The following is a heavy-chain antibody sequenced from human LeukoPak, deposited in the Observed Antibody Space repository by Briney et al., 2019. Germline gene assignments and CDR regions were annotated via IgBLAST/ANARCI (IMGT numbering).Heavy chain of an antibody. J-gene: IGHJ6*03. Sequence: ASVKVSCKASGGTFSSYAISWVRQSPGQGLEWMGGIIPIFDTVNYAQNFQGRVTITADKSTSTAYMELSSLRSEDTAVYYCARDRRDYDSYAGVDYYYYYYMDVWGKGTTVTVSS. D-gene: IGHD3-3*01. CDR2: IIPIFDTV. CDR1: GGTFSSYA. V-gene: IGHV1-69*06. CDR3: ARDRRDYDSYAGVDYYYYYYMDV.